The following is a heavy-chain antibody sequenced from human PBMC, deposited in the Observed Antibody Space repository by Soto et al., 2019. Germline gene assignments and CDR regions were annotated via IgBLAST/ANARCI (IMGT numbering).Heavy chain of an antibody. D-gene: IGHD5-12*01. CDR2: IIPIFGTA. CDR1: GGTFSSYA. Sequence: GASVKVSCKASGGTFSSYAISWVRQAPGQGLEWMGGIIPIFGTANYAQKFQGRVTITRDTSASTAYMELSSLRSEDTAVYYCARVSGYYLTDYWGQGTLVTVSS. V-gene: IGHV1-69*05. CDR3: ARVSGYYLTDY. J-gene: IGHJ4*02.